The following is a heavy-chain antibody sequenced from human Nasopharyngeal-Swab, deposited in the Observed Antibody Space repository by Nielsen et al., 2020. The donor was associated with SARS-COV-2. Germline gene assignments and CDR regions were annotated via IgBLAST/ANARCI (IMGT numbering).Heavy chain of an antibody. Sequence: SETLSLTCAVFGASFSGYYWSWIRQPPGKGLEWIGEINHNGSTNYNPSLKSRVTISVDTSKNQFSLKLSSVTAADTAVYYCATESREDYYYGMDVWGQGTTVTVSS. CDR1: GASFSGYY. CDR2: INHNGST. V-gene: IGHV4-34*01. CDR3: ATESREDYYYGMDV. J-gene: IGHJ6*02. D-gene: IGHD1-26*01.